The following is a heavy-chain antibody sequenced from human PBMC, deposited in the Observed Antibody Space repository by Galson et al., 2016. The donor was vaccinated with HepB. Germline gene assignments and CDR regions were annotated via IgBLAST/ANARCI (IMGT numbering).Heavy chain of an antibody. D-gene: IGHD6-19*01. CDR3: ARARYSSFWFGDFDY. V-gene: IGHV3-33*01. Sequence: SLRLSCAASGFSFSLYGMHWVRQAPGKGLEWVALIWYDGETKYSADSVKGRFTISRDNSDNTLYLHMNSLRAEDTAVYYCARARYSSFWFGDFDYWGQGTLVIVSS. CDR2: IWYDGETK. CDR1: GFSFSLYG. J-gene: IGHJ4*02.